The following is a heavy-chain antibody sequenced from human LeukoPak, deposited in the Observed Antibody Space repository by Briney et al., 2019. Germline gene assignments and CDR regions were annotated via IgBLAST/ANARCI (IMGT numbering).Heavy chain of an antibody. V-gene: IGHV3-74*01. CDR1: GFTFSSYW. CDR3: TRREDCGGDCPYYFDY. Sequence: PGGSLRLSCAASGFTFSSYWMHWVRQAPGKGLVWVSRINSDGSSTSYADSVKGRFTISRDNAKNTLYLQMNSLRAEDTAVYYCTRREDCGGDCPYYFDYWGQGTLVTVSS. CDR2: INSDGSST. D-gene: IGHD2-21*02. J-gene: IGHJ4*02.